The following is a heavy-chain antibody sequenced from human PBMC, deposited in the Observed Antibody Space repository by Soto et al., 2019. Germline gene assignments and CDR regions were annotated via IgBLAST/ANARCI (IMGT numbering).Heavy chain of an antibody. Sequence: ASVKVSCKASGGTFSSYAISWVRQAPGQGLEWMGGIIPIFGTANYAQKFQGRVTITADESTSTAYMELSSLRSEDTAVYYCARVASRMVRGARGWFDPWGQGTLVTVSS. V-gene: IGHV1-69*13. CDR2: IIPIFGTA. D-gene: IGHD3-10*01. J-gene: IGHJ5*02. CDR1: GGTFSSYA. CDR3: ARVASRMVRGARGWFDP.